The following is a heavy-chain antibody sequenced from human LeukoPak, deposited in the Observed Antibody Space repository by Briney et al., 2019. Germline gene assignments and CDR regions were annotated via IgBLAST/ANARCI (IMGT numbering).Heavy chain of an antibody. Sequence: GGSLRLSCAASGFTFSSYSMNWVRQAPGKGLEWVSSISSSSSYIYYADSVKGRFTISRDNAKNSLYLQMNSLRAEDTAVYYCAKRAGRTAYYYDSSGYYYFDYWGQGTLVTVSS. CDR2: ISSSSSYI. V-gene: IGHV3-21*01. CDR3: AKRAGRTAYYYDSSGYYYFDY. CDR1: GFTFSSYS. J-gene: IGHJ4*02. D-gene: IGHD3-22*01.